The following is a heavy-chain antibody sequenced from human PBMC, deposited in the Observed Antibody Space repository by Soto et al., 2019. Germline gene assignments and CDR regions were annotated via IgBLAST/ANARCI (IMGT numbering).Heavy chain of an antibody. CDR1: GLTFSNYA. D-gene: IGHD1-7*01. V-gene: IGHV3-23*01. CDR3: AKNQERELPTVIAL. CDR2: MSGSSSTT. J-gene: IGHJ5*02. Sequence: EVRLLESGGGLVKPGGSLRLSCATSGLTFSNYAMSWVRQAPGGGLEWVSSMSGSSSTTYYADSVRGRFTISRDRSKNTLYLQMSSLRAEDTALYYCAKNQERELPTVIALWGKGPLVTVSS.